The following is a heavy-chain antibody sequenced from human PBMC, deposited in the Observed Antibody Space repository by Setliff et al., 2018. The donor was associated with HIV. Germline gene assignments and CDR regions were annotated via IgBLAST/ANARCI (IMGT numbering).Heavy chain of an antibody. D-gene: IGHD2-21*01. Sequence: PSETLSLTCPVSGYSISSGYYWGWIRQPPGKGLEWIGALSSKGQAYYNPSLKSRVAISIDSSKNLFSLRLGSLTAADTAVYYCAAQDLDLVKYYYMDYWGPGALVTVSS. CDR3: AAQDLDLVKYYYMDY. CDR2: LSSKGQA. V-gene: IGHV4-38-2*01. J-gene: IGHJ4*02. CDR1: GYSISSGYY.